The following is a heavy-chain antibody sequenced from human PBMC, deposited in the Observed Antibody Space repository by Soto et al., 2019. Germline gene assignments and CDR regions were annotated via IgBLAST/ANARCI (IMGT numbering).Heavy chain of an antibody. D-gene: IGHD3-22*01. CDR2: ISDSSSTI. V-gene: IGHV3-48*01. CDR3: ARDDYPYYDDSSGYHFDY. CDR1: GFTFNTYN. Sequence: PGGSLRLSCAASGFTFNTYNMNWVRQAPGKGLEWVSYISDSSSTIHYADSVKGRFTISRGNAKNSLYLQMNSLRAEDTAVYYCARDDYPYYDDSSGYHFDYWGQGALVTVSS. J-gene: IGHJ4*02.